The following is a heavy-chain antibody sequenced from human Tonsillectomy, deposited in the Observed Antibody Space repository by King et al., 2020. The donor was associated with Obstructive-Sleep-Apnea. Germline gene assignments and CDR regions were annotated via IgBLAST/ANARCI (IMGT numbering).Heavy chain of an antibody. CDR2: INPRGGST. V-gene: IGHV1-46*01. CDR3: AIDLSSGEGQWLGYFDY. Sequence: VQLVESGAEVKKPGASVKVSCKASGYTFTSYYMHWVRQAPGQGLEWMGIINPRGGSTSYAQKFQGRVTMTRDTSTSTVYMGLSSLRSEDTAVYYCAIDLSSGEGQWLGYFDYWGQGTLVTVSS. J-gene: IGHJ4*02. CDR1: GYTFTSYY. D-gene: IGHD6-19*01.